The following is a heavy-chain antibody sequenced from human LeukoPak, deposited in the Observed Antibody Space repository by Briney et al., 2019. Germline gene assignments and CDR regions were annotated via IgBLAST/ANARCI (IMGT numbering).Heavy chain of an antibody. D-gene: IGHD3-3*01. J-gene: IGHJ4*02. V-gene: IGHV3-23*01. Sequence: GGSLRLSCAASGFTFGTYAMSWVRQAPGKGLEWVSAISGGGGGTYSADSVKGRFTISRDNSKNTLYLQMNSLRAEDTAVYYCAKSIFGVFRGFDYWGQGPLVTVSS. CDR1: GFTFGTYA. CDR3: AKSIFGVFRGFDY. CDR2: ISGGGGGT.